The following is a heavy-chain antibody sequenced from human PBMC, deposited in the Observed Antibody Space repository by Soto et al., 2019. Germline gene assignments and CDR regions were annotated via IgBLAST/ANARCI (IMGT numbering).Heavy chain of an antibody. CDR1: GYTFTSYS. V-gene: IGHV1-3*01. CDR2: INAGNGNT. Sequence: ASVKVSCKASGYTFTSYSMHWVRQAPGQRLEWMGWINAGNGNTKYSQKFQGRVTITRDTSASTAYMELSSLRSEDTAVYYCARGADNWNNYYYYYIDVWGKGTTVTVSS. CDR3: ARGADNWNNYYYYYIDV. D-gene: IGHD1-20*01. J-gene: IGHJ6*03.